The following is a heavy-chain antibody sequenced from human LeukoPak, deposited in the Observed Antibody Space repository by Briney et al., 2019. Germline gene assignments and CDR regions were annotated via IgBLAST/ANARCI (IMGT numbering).Heavy chain of an antibody. J-gene: IGHJ5*02. V-gene: IGHV3-30-3*01. CDR3: ARDISGTGGFDP. CDR2: VSYDGSDK. D-gene: IGHD1-20*01. CDR1: GFTFSTCA. Sequence: GGSLRLSCAASGFTFSTCAMHWVRQAPGKGLEWVAVVSYDGSDKYYADSVKGRFTISRDNSKNTVYLQMNSLRAEGTAVYYCARDISGTGGFDPRGQGTLVTVSS.